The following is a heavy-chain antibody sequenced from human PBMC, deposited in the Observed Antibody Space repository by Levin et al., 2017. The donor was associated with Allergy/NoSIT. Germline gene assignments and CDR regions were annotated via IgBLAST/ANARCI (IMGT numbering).Heavy chain of an antibody. CDR2: IYYSGST. CDR1: GGSISSGGYY. V-gene: IGHV4-31*02. D-gene: IGHD3-9*01. J-gene: IGHJ3*02. CDR3: ARESPTYYDILTGGGAFDI. Sequence: SQTLSLTCTVSGGSISSGGYYWSWIRQHPGKGLEWIGYIYYSGSTYYNPSLKSRVTISVDTSKNQFSLKLSSVTAADTAVYYCARESPTYYDILTGGGAFDIWGQGTMVTVSS.